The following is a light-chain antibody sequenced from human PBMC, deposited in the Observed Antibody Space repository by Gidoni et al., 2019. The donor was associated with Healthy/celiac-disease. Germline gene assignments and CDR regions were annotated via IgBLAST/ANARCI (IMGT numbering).Light chain of an antibody. CDR2: LGS. Sequence: DIVMTQSPLSLPVTPGEPASISCRSSQSLLHSNGYNYLDWYLQKPGQSPQLLIYLGSNRASGVPDRFSGRVEAEDVGVYYCMQALQTPLTFXGXTKVEIK. CDR1: QSLLHSNGYNY. V-gene: IGKV2-28*01. CDR3: MQALQTPLT. J-gene: IGKJ4*01.